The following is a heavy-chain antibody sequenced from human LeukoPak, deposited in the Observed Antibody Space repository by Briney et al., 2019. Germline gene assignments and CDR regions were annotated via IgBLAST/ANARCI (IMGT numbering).Heavy chain of an antibody. CDR3: ARDGEMATIYFDY. V-gene: IGHV1-69*04. CDR1: GGTFSSYA. J-gene: IGHJ4*02. Sequence: AAAVKVSCKASGGTFSSYARSWVRQAPGQGREWIGTIIPIFGIANYAQQFQGKATITADKSTSTAYMELSSLRSEETAVYYCARDGEMATIYFDYWGQGTLVTVSS. CDR2: IIPIFGIA. D-gene: IGHD5-24*01.